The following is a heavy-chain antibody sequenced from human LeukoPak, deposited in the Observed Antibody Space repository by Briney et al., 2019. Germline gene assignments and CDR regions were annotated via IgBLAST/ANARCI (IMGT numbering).Heavy chain of an antibody. CDR1: GGSISSSSYY. J-gene: IGHJ3*02. CDR2: IYYSGST. V-gene: IGHV4-39*07. Sequence: SETLSLTCTVSGGSISSSSYYWGWIRQPPGKGLEWIGSIYYSGSTNYNPSLKSRVTISVDTSKNQFSLKLSPVTAAETAVYYCARRWIDPSPDAFDIWGQGTMVTVSS. D-gene: IGHD4-23*01. CDR3: ARRWIDPSPDAFDI.